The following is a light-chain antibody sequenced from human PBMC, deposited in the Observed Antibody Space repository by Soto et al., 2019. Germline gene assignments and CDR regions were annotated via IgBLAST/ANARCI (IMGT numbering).Light chain of an antibody. Sequence: QSVLTQPPSASGTPGQRVTISCSGSSSNIGSNTVNWYQQLPGTAPKLLIYTNNRRPSGVPDRFSGSKSGTSASLAITGLQAEDEADYYCQSYDGSISGSVFGPGTKVTVL. CDR1: SSNIGSNT. J-gene: IGLJ1*01. CDR2: TNN. V-gene: IGLV1-44*01. CDR3: QSYDGSISGSV.